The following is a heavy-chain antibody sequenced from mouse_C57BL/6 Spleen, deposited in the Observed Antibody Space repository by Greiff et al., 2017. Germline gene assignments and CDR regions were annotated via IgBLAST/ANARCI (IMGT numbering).Heavy chain of an antibody. CDR1: GYTFTSYG. V-gene: IGHV1-81*01. Sequence: QVQLQQSGAELARPGASVKLSCKASGYTFTSYGISWVKQRTGQGLEWIGEIYPRSGNTYYNETFKGKATLNADKSSSTAYMELRSLTSEDSAVYFCARSAPIYYGNYDYWGQGTTLTVSS. CDR3: ARSAPIYYGNYDY. J-gene: IGHJ2*01. CDR2: IYPRSGNT. D-gene: IGHD2-1*01.